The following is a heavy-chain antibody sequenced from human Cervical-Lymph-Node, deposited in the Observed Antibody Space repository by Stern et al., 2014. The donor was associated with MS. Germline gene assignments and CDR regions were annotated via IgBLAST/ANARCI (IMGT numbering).Heavy chain of an antibody. CDR3: GKQVRE. CDR2: IYHSGSS. V-gene: IGHV4-61*08. J-gene: IGHJ4*02. CDR1: GGSVSSDAYY. Sequence: QDQLVQSGPGLVKPSETLSLTCTVSGGSVSSDAYYWSWIRQSPGKGLEWIGYIYHSGSSSYNPSLKSRVTMSVDTSKNQFSLRLTSVTAADTAVYYCGKQVREWGRGTLVTVSS.